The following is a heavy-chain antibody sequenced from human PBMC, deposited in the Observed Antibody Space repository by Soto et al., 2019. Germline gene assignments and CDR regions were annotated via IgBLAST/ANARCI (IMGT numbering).Heavy chain of an antibody. CDR3: VRHVYDFWSDPPYFDY. CDR1: GGSISSSSYY. D-gene: IGHD3-3*01. CDR2: IYYSGST. J-gene: IGHJ4*02. V-gene: IGHV4-39*01. Sequence: SETLSLTCTVSGGSISSSSYYWGWIRQPPGKGLEWIGSIYYSGSTYYNPSLKSRVTISVDTSKNQFSLKLSSVTAADTAVYYCVRHVYDFWSDPPYFDYRGQGTLVTVSS.